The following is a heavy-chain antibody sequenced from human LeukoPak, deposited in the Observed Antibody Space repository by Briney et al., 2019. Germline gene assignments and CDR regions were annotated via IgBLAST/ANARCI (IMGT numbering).Heavy chain of an antibody. CDR1: GFTFSYYT. Sequence: GGSLRLSCAASGFTFSYYTMSWVRQAPGKGLEWVSSISSTGSSIYYADSVKGRFTISRDYAKNSLYLQMSSLRVEDTAGYYRARSGGPLDGLHWVDPWGQGTLVTGS. J-gene: IGHJ5*01. D-gene: IGHD5-12*01. V-gene: IGHV3-21*01. CDR2: ISSTGSSI. CDR3: ARSGGPLDGLHWVDP.